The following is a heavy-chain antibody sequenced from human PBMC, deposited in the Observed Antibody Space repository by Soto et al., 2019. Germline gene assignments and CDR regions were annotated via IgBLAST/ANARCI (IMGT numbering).Heavy chain of an antibody. V-gene: IGHV4-34*01. Sequence: QVRLQQWGAGLLKPSETLSLTCAVYGGSFSGYYWNWIRQPPGKGLEWIGEINHSGSTNYNPSLTSRVTRSVDTSKNQFSLKLSSVTAADTAVYYCAGGGGSYLFDYWGQGTLGTVSS. J-gene: IGHJ4*02. D-gene: IGHD2-15*01. CDR1: GGSFSGYY. CDR3: AGGGGSYLFDY. CDR2: INHSGST.